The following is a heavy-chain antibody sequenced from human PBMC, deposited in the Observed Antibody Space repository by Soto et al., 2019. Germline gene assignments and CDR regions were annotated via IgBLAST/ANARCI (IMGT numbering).Heavy chain of an antibody. J-gene: IGHJ4*02. CDR1: GYSFTSYW. D-gene: IGHD3-10*01. Sequence: GESLKISCKGSGYSFTSYWISWVRQMPGKGLEWMGRIDPSDSYTNYSPSFQGHVTISADKSISTAYLQWSSLKASDTAMYYCARHPMITMVRGGIDYWGQGTLVTVSS. CDR2: IDPSDSYT. V-gene: IGHV5-10-1*01. CDR3: ARHPMITMVRGGIDY.